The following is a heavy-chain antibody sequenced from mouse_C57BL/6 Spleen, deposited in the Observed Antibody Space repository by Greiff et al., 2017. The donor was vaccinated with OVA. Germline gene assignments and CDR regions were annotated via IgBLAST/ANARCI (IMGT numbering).Heavy chain of an antibody. CDR2: IYPGDGDT. CDR3: ARRDGNSHFAY. D-gene: IGHD2-1*01. J-gene: IGHJ3*01. Sequence: VKLQESGAELVKPGASVKISCKASGYAFSSYWMNWVKQRPGKGLEWIGQIYPGDGDTNYNGKFKGKATLTADKSSSTAYMQLSSLTSEDSAVYFCARRDGNSHFAYWGQGTLVTVSA. CDR1: GYAFSSYW. V-gene: IGHV1-80*01.